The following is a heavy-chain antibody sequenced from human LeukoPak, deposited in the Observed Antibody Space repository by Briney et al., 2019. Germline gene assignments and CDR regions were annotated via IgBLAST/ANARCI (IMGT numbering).Heavy chain of an antibody. Sequence: GGSLRLSCAASGFTFSSYSMNWVRQAPGKGLEWVSYISSSSSTIYYADSVKGRFTISRDNAKNSLYLQMNSLRAEDTAVYYCARDDWSGSYRMEFDYWGQGTLVTVSS. CDR3: ARDDWSGSYRMEFDY. V-gene: IGHV3-48*04. CDR1: GFTFSSYS. D-gene: IGHD1-26*01. CDR2: ISSSSSTI. J-gene: IGHJ4*02.